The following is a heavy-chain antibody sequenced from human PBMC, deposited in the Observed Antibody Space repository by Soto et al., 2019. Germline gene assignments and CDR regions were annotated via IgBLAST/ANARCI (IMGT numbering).Heavy chain of an antibody. Sequence: LSLTCTVSGGSISSSSYYWGWIRQPPGKGLEWIGSIYYSGSTYYNPSLKSRVTISVDTSKNQFSLKLSSVTAADTAVYYCARTGILEKFDYWGQGTRVTVSS. J-gene: IGHJ4*02. CDR1: GGSISSSSYY. D-gene: IGHD6-13*01. CDR2: IYYSGST. V-gene: IGHV4-39*01. CDR3: ARTGILEKFDY.